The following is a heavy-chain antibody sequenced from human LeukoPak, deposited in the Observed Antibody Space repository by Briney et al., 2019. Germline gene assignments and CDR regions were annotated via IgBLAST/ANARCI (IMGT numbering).Heavy chain of an antibody. J-gene: IGHJ5*02. Sequence: GGSLRLSCAASGFTFSSYCMHWVRQAPGKGLVWVSRINSDGSSTSYADSVKGRFTISRDNAKNTLYLQMNSLRAEDTAVYYCARDPTYGLFDPWGQGTLVTVSS. CDR2: INSDGSST. D-gene: IGHD3/OR15-3a*01. CDR1: GFTFSSYC. V-gene: IGHV3-74*01. CDR3: ARDPTYGLFDP.